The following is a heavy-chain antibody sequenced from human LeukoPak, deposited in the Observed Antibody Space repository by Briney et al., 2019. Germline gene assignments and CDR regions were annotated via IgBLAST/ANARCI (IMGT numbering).Heavy chain of an antibody. CDR1: GYTFTGYY. V-gene: IGHV1-2*02. D-gene: IGHD3-10*01. CDR3: ARAVLDYYGSGSYYNP. J-gene: IGHJ4*02. Sequence: ASVKVSCKASGYTFTGYYMHWVRQAPGQGLEWMGWINPNSGGTNYAQKFQGRVTMTRDTSISTAYMELSSLRSEDTAVYYCARAVLDYYGSGSYYNPWGQGTLVTVSS. CDR2: INPNSGGT.